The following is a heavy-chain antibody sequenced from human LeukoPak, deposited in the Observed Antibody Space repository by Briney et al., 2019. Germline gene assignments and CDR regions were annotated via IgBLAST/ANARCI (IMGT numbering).Heavy chain of an antibody. CDR2: IYYSGST. V-gene: IGHV4-59*08. D-gene: IGHD3-22*01. CDR3: ARHYDSSAYWYYFDY. Sequence: KPSETLSLTCAVYGGSFSSYYWSWIRQPPGKGLEWIGYIYYSGSTNYNPSLKSRVTISVDTSKNQFSLKLSSVTAADTAVYYCARHYDSSAYWYYFDYWGQGTLVTVSS. CDR1: GGSFSSYY. J-gene: IGHJ4*02.